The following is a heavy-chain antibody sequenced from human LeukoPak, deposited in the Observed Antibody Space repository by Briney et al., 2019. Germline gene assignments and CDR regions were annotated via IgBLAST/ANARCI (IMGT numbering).Heavy chain of an antibody. Sequence: ASVKVSCKASGYTFTGYYMHWVRQAPGQGLEWMAWINPNNGDTNYAQKFQGRVTMTRDTSISTAYIELSRLISDDTAVYYCARGDSSLKLGDYWGQGTLVTVSS. J-gene: IGHJ4*02. CDR2: INPNNGDT. D-gene: IGHD6-13*01. V-gene: IGHV1-2*02. CDR1: GYTFTGYY. CDR3: ARGDSSLKLGDY.